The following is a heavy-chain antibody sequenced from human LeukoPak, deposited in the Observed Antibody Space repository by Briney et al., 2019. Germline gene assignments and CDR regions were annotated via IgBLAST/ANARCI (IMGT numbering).Heavy chain of an antibody. J-gene: IGHJ4*02. V-gene: IGHV3-7*01. CDR1: GFTFNNYW. CDR3: ARLATTPTFDY. D-gene: IGHD5-24*01. Sequence: GGSLRLSSAASGFTFNNYWMSWVRQAPGKGLECVANIKQDGSDKYYVDSVKGRFIISRDNAKNSLYLQMNSLRAEDTALYYCARLATTPTFDYWGQGTLVTVSS. CDR2: IKQDGSDK.